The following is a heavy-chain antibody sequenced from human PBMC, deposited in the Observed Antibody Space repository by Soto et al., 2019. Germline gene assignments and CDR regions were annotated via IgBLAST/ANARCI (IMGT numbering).Heavy chain of an antibody. J-gene: IGHJ5*02. CDR1: GFTFTRYS. CDR3: ARDAHRTMIVVVPNWFDP. D-gene: IGHD3-22*01. Sequence: GGSLRLSCAASGFTFTRYSMNWVRQAPGKGLEWVSSISSTTNYIYYGDSMKGRFTISRDNAKNSLYLEMNSLRAEDTAVYYCARDAHRTMIVVVPNWFDPWGQGTLVTVSS. V-gene: IGHV3-21*06. CDR2: ISSTTNYI.